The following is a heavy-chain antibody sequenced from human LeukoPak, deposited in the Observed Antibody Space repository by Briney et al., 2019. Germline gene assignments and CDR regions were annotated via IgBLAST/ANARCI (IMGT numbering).Heavy chain of an antibody. CDR2: ISYDGSNK. CDR1: GFTFSSYG. D-gene: IGHD5-12*01. CDR3: AKPATIKEYFQH. V-gene: IGHV3-30*18. Sequence: PGGSLRLSCAASGFTFSSYGMHWVRQAPGKGLEWVAVISYDGSNKYYADSVKGRFTISRDNSKNTLYLQMNSLRAEDTAVYYCAKPATIKEYFQHWGQGTLVTVSS. J-gene: IGHJ1*01.